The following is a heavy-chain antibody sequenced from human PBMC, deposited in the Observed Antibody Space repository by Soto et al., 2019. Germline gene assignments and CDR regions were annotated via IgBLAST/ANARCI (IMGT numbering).Heavy chain of an antibody. D-gene: IGHD1-1*01. V-gene: IGHV1-46*01. J-gene: IGHJ4*02. CDR3: ARNDKSGPDY. CDR2: INPRVCNT. Sequence: ASVKGSCKASGYTFTNYYIHWGPPAPGLGVEVVGMINPRVCNTSDAQKFQRRVTMTSDTSTSTIYMELSSLRSECTAVYYCARNDKSGPDYWGQGSLVTVSS. CDR1: GYTFTNYY.